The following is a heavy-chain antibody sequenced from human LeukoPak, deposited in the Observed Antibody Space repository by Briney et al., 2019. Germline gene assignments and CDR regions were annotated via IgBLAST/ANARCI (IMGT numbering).Heavy chain of an antibody. V-gene: IGHV3-21*04. CDR3: AKMVREFYTISYYFDY. CDR2: ISSSSSCI. D-gene: IGHD2-8*01. CDR1: GFTFSSYS. J-gene: IGHJ4*02. Sequence: PGGSLRLSCAASGFTFSSYSMNWVRQAPGKGLEWVSSISSSSSCIYYADSVKGRFTISRDNAKNSLYLQMNSLRADDTAVYYCAKMVREFYTISYYFDYWGQGTLVTVSS.